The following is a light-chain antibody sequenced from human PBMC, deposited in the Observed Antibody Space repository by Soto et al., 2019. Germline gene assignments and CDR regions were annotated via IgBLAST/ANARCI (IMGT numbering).Light chain of an antibody. V-gene: IGKV1-5*03. CDR3: EQYNSYPLT. Sequence: DIQMTQSPSTLSASVGDRVTITCRASQSISGSLAWYQQKPGKAPKLLTYKASSLESGVPSRFSGSGSGTEFTLTISSLQPDDFATYYCEQYNSYPLTFGGGTKVEIK. J-gene: IGKJ4*01. CDR1: QSISGS. CDR2: KAS.